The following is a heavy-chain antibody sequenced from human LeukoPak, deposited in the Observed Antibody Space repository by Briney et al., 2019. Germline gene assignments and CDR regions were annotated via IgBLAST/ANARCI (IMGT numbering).Heavy chain of an antibody. CDR2: IYYSGST. Sequence: SETLSLTCTVSGGSISSSGYYWGWIRQPPGKGLEWIGSIYYSGSTYYNPSLKSRVTISVDASKNQFSLKLSSVTAADTAVYYCARQGSYEDAFDIWGQGTMVTVSS. CDR1: GGSISSSGYY. V-gene: IGHV4-39*01. J-gene: IGHJ3*02. D-gene: IGHD5-18*01. CDR3: ARQGSYEDAFDI.